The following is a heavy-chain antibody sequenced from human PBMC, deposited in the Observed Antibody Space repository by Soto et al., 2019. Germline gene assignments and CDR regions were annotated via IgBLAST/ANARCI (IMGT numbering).Heavy chain of an antibody. D-gene: IGHD2-2*01. CDR3: AKGRITSYHDGLYS. CDR2: ISGSGSST. V-gene: IGHV3-23*01. Sequence: LRLSCAASGFTFSSYAMSWVRQAPGKGLEWVSVISGSGSSTYYAASVKGRFTISRDNSKNTLHLQMNSLRAEDTAVYYCAKGRITSYHDGLYSWGQGTQVTVSS. CDR1: GFTFSSYA. J-gene: IGHJ4*02.